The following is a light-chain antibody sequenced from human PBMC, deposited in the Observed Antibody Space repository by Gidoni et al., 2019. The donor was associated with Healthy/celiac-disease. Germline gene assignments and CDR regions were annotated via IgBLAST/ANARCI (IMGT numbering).Light chain of an antibody. Sequence: SYVLTQPPSVSVAPGQTARITCGGNNIGSKSVHWYQQKPGQAPGLVVYDDSARPSGIPARFSGSNSGNTATLTISRVEAGDEADYYCQVWDSSSDHPGVFGGGTKLTVL. CDR2: DDS. J-gene: IGLJ3*02. V-gene: IGLV3-21*02. CDR1: NIGSKS. CDR3: QVWDSSSDHPGV.